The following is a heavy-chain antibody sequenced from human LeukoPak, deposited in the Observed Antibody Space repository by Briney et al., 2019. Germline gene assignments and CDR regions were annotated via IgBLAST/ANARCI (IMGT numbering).Heavy chain of an antibody. J-gene: IGHJ4*02. CDR3: ARERIAARRAFDY. CDR2: ISYDGSNK. CDR1: GFTFSSYA. Sequence: GGSLRLSCAASGFTFSSYAMHWVRQAPGKGLEWVAVISYDGSNKYYADSVKGRFTISRDNSKNTLYLQMNSLRAEDTAVYYCARERIAARRAFDYCGQGTLVTVSS. D-gene: IGHD6-6*01. V-gene: IGHV3-30*04.